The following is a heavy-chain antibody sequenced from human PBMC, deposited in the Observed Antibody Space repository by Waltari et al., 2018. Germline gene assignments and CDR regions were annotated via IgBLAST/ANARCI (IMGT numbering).Heavy chain of an antibody. CDR2: TSAHNDDT. J-gene: IGHJ4*02. CDR3: ARDYYSDYVFDY. Sequence: QVQLVQSGSEVKNPGASVKVSCTASGYSFTSYGISWVRQAPGQGLEWMGWTSAHNDDTNYVQRFQGRLTMTTDTSTNTAYMELRSLTSDDTAVYFCARDYYSDYVFDYWGQGTLVIVSS. D-gene: IGHD4-17*01. CDR1: GYSFTSYG. V-gene: IGHV1-18*01.